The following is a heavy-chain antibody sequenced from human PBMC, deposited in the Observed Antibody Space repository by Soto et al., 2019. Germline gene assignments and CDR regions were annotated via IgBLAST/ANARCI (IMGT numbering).Heavy chain of an antibody. V-gene: IGHV4-4*02. D-gene: IGHD3-16*01. CDR2: IQHTGRS. CDR3: ATDLLITPR. J-gene: IGHJ4*02. CDR1: GDSISRGNW. Sequence: PSETLSLTCAVSGDSISRGNWWSWARQSPAKGLEWIGEIQHTGRSNSNPSLKSRVIISVDNSKNEFSLTLTSVTAADTAVYYCATDLLITPRWGQGMLVTVSS.